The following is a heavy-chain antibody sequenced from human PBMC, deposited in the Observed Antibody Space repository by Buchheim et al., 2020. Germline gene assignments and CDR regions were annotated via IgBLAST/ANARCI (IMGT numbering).Heavy chain of an antibody. CDR3: ATFSRIVGATVGSSVDY. D-gene: IGHD1-26*01. Sequence: QVQLQQWGAGLLKPSETLSLTCAVYGGSFSGYYWSWIRQPPGKGLEWIGEINHSGSTNYNPSLKSRVTISVDKSKKQFSLKLSSVTAADTAVYYCATFSRIVGATVGSSVDYWGQGTL. V-gene: IGHV4-34*01. J-gene: IGHJ4*02. CDR2: INHSGST. CDR1: GGSFSGYY.